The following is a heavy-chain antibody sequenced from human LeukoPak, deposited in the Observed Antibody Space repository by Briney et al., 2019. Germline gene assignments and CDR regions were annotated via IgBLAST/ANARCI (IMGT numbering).Heavy chain of an antibody. V-gene: IGHV1-8*03. Sequence: ASVKVSCKASGYTFTSYDINWVRQATGQGLEWMGWVNPNSGNTGYAQKFQGRVTITRNTSISTAYMELSSLRSEDTAVYYCVLSEELLTYWGQGTLVTVSS. J-gene: IGHJ4*02. CDR1: GYTFTSYD. D-gene: IGHD1-26*01. CDR3: VLSEELLTY. CDR2: VNPNSGNT.